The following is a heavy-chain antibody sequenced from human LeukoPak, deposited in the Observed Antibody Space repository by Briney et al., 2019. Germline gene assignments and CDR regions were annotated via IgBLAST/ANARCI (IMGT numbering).Heavy chain of an antibody. CDR1: GFTFSSHW. J-gene: IGHJ4*02. V-gene: IGHV3-74*01. CDR2: INSDGSST. D-gene: IGHD1-26*01. Sequence: PGGSLRLSCAASGFTFSSHWMHWVRQAPWKGLVWVSHINSDGSSTNYADSVKGRFTISRDNARDTLYLQMNSLRAEDTAVYCCARSYSGSYYDFDYWGQGTLVTVSS. CDR3: ARSYSGSYYDFDY.